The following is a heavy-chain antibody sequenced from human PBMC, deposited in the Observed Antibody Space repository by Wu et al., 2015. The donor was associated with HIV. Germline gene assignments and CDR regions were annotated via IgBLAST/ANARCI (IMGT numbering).Heavy chain of an antibody. V-gene: IGHV1-2*02. CDR3: ARDRCGRTSCHSGYAFDF. D-gene: IGHD2-2*01. CDR1: GYTFSDFS. Sequence: LQSGAEVKKPGASVRVSCKASGYTFSDFSIHWVRQALGQGPEWMGWIKPSTGASNHAQMFQGRVTMTRQPSINSAYMELARLTSDDTATYYCARDRCGRTSCHSGYAFDFWGQGAMVTVSS. CDR2: IKPSTGAS. J-gene: IGHJ3*01.